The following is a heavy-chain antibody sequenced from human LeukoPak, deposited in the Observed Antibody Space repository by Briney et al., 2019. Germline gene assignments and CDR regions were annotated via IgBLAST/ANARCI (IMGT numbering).Heavy chain of an antibody. Sequence: ASVKVSCKASGGTFSSYAISWVRQAPGQGLEWMGGIIPIFGTANYAHKFQGRVTITTDESTSTAYMELSSLRSEDTAVYYCARARGTLGSLASQYYYYYYMDVWGKGTTVTVSS. V-gene: IGHV1-69*05. J-gene: IGHJ6*03. D-gene: IGHD3-16*01. CDR2: IIPIFGTA. CDR3: ARARGTLGSLASQYYYYYYMDV. CDR1: GGTFSSYA.